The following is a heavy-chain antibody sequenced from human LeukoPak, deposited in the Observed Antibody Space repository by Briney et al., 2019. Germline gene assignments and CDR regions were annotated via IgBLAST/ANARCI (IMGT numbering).Heavy chain of an antibody. D-gene: IGHD3-3*01. CDR3: ARDFWVVDDEED. Sequence: GGSLRLSCAASGFSFSSYSMNWVRQAPGKGLEWVSSISSSSTFISYADSVKGRFTISRDNSKNTLYLQMNSLGAEDTAVYYCARDFWVVDDEEDWGQGTLVTVSS. J-gene: IGHJ4*02. CDR1: GFSFSSYS. V-gene: IGHV3-21*01. CDR2: ISSSSTFI.